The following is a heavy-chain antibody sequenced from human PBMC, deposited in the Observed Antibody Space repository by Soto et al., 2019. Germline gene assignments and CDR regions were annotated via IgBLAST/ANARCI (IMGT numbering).Heavy chain of an antibody. V-gene: IGHV3-7*01. CDR2: IKQDGSEK. CDR3: ASSAKGYCSGGSCYPSGY. Sequence: GGSLRLSCAASGFTFSSYWMSWVRQAPGKGLEWVANIKQDGSEKYYVDSVKGRFTISRDNAKNSLYLQMNSLRAEDTAVYYCASSAKGYCSGGSCYPSGYWGQGTLVTVSS. CDR1: GFTFSSYW. D-gene: IGHD2-15*01. J-gene: IGHJ4*02.